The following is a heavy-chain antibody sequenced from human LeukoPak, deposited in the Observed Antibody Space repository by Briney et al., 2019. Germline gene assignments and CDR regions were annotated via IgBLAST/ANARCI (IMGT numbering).Heavy chain of an antibody. CDR2: INPSGGST. CDR1: GYTFTNNA. Sequence: ASVKVSCKASGYTFTNNAMNWVRQAPGQGLEWMGIINPSGGSTSYAQKFQGRVTMTRDTSTSTVYMELSSLRSEDTAVYYCARDGWYTLPRYWGQGTLVTVSS. CDR3: ARDGWYTLPRY. J-gene: IGHJ4*02. V-gene: IGHV1-46*01. D-gene: IGHD2-15*01.